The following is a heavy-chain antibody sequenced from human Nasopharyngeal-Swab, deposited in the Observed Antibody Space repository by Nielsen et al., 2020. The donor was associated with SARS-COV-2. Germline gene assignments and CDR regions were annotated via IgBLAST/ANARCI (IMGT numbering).Heavy chain of an antibody. CDR2: ISYDGSNK. CDR3: AKEDIVATMFQIGYYFDY. Sequence: WIRQPPGKGLEWVAVISYDGSNKYYADPVKGRFTISRDNSKNTLYLQMNSLRAEDTAVYYCAKEDIVATMFQIGYYFDYWGQGTLVTVSS. D-gene: IGHD5-12*01. V-gene: IGHV3-30*18. J-gene: IGHJ4*02.